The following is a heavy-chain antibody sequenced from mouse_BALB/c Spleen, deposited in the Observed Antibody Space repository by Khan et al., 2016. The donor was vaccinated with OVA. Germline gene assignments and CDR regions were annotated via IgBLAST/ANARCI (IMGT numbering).Heavy chain of an antibody. CDR3: ARHWVGIMDY. Sequence: EVELVESGGDLVKPGGSLKLSCAASGFTFSTYGMSWVRQTPDKRLEWVATISSAGTYTYYSDSVKGRFTISRDNAKNTLYLQMNRLRSEDTAMYYCARHWVGIMDYWGQGTSLTVSS. J-gene: IGHJ4*01. V-gene: IGHV5-6*01. CDR2: ISSAGTYT. D-gene: IGHD1-1*01. CDR1: GFTFSTYG.